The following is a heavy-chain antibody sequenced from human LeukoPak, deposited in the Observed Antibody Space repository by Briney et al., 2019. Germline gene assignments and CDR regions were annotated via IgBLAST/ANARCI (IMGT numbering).Heavy chain of an antibody. D-gene: IGHD6-6*01. J-gene: IGHJ4*02. CDR2: INAGNGNT. Sequence: ASVKVSCKASGYTFTSYAMHWVRQAPGQRLEWMGWINAGNGNTKYSQKFQGRVTITRDTSASTAYMELSSLRSEDTAVYYCARAYSSSWMENYYFDYRGQGTLVTVSS. V-gene: IGHV1-3*01. CDR1: GYTFTSYA. CDR3: ARAYSSSWMENYYFDY.